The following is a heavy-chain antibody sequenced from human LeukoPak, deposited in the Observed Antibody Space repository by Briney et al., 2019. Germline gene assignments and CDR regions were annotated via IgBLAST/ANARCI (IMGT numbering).Heavy chain of an antibody. CDR2: INNSGSNT. D-gene: IGHD2-2*01. V-gene: IGHV3-23*01. Sequence: GGSLRLSCAACGFTFSTYAMSWVRQAPGKGREWVSTINNSGSNTYYADSVKGRLTISRDNSKNTLSLQMNSLRAEDTAVYYCAPLRDMPLLKWGQGTLVTVSS. CDR3: APLRDMPLLK. J-gene: IGHJ4*02. CDR1: GFTFSTYA.